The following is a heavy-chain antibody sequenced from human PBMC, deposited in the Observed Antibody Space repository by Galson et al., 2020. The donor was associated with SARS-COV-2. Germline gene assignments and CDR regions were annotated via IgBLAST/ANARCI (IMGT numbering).Heavy chain of an antibody. J-gene: IGHJ4*02. D-gene: IGHD3-22*01. Sequence: GESLKISCAAPGFTFSNYAISWVRQAPGKGLEWVSTISGSGGTTFYADSVKGRFTISRDYSKNTLYLQMDSLRAEDTAVYYCAKTGGSFYDSSGFYVFDYWGQGTLVTVSS. CDR2: ISGSGGTT. CDR1: GFTFSNYA. V-gene: IGHV3-23*01. CDR3: AKTGGSFYDSSGFYVFDY.